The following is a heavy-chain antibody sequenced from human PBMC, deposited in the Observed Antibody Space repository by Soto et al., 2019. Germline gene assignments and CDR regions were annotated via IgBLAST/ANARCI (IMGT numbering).Heavy chain of an antibody. J-gene: IGHJ4*02. D-gene: IGHD6-19*01. CDR2: IYYSGST. V-gene: IGHV4-39*01. Sequence: SETLSLTCTVSGGSISSSSYYWGWIRQPPGKGLEWIGSIYYSGSTYYNPSLKSRVTISVDTSKNQFSLKLSSVTAADTAVYYCARSLRSSGPNDYWGQGNLVTVSS. CDR1: GGSISSSSYY. CDR3: ARSLRSSGPNDY.